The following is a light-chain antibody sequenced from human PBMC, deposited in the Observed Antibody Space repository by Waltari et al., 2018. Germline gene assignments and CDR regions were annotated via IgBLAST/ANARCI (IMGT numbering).Light chain of an antibody. Sequence: DIQLTQSPSSLSASVGDRVTITCRASQSISTYLNWFQQKQGEAPKLLLYAASSLQGGVPSRFSGSRSWTDFTLTITSLQPEDFATFFCQRSYSSLYTFGHGTKLEI. CDR1: QSISTY. J-gene: IGKJ2*01. CDR3: QRSYSSLYT. V-gene: IGKV1-39*01. CDR2: AAS.